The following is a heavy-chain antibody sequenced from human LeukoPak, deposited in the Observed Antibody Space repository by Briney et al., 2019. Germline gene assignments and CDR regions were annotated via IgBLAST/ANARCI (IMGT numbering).Heavy chain of an antibody. J-gene: IGHJ5*02. D-gene: IGHD1-26*01. Sequence: PSRTLSLTCAVSGGSISSGGYSWSWIRQPPGKGLAWIGYIYHSGSTYYNPSLKSRVTISVDRSKNQFSLKLSSVTAADTAVYYCARDLGGWFDPWGQGTLVTVSS. CDR2: IYHSGST. CDR1: GGSISSGGYS. V-gene: IGHV4-30-2*01. CDR3: ARDLGGWFDP.